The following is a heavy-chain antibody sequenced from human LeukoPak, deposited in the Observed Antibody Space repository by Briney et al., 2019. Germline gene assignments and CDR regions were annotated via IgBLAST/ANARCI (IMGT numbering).Heavy chain of an antibody. V-gene: IGHV1-18*01. Sequence: ASVKVSCKASGYTFTSYGISWVRQAPGQGLEWMGWISAYNGNTNYAQKLQGRVTMTTDTSTSTAYMELRSLRSDDTAVYYCARDLSLRRVGYSYGYHPPFGYWGQGTLVTVSS. CDR3: ARDLSLRRVGYSYGYHPPFGY. D-gene: IGHD5-18*01. J-gene: IGHJ4*02. CDR2: ISAYNGNT. CDR1: GYTFTSYG.